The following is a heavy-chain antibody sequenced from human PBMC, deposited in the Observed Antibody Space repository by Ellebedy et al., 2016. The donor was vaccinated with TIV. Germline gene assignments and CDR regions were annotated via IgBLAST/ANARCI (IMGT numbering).Heavy chain of an antibody. CDR1: GYTLTELS. CDR2: FDPEDGET. CDR3: AIQRGLGSSWYGWFDP. Sequence: ASVKVSCKVSGYTLTELSMHWVRQAPGKGLEWMGGFDPEDGETIYAQKFQGRVTMTEDTSTDTAYMELSSLRSEDTAVYYGAIQRGLGSSWYGWFDPWGQGTLVTVSS. D-gene: IGHD6-13*01. V-gene: IGHV1-24*01. J-gene: IGHJ5*02.